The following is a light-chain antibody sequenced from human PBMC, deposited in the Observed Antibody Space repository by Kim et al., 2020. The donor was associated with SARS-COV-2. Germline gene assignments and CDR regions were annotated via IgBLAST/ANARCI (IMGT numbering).Light chain of an antibody. J-gene: IGKJ3*01. CDR3: QYYNTSVT. Sequence: LSPGERASLSCRASQSVSSSYLAWYQQKPGQAPRLLIYGSSTRATGIPYRFSGSGFGADFTLTISRLEAEDFAIYYCQYYNTSVTFGPGTKVDIK. CDR1: QSVSSSY. CDR2: GSS. V-gene: IGKV3-20*01.